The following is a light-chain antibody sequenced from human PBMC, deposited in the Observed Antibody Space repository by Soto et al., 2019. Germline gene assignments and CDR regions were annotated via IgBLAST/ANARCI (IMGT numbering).Light chain of an antibody. J-gene: IGKJ2*01. CDR2: GAS. V-gene: IGKV3-20*01. Sequence: EIVLTQSPGTLSLSPGERATLSCRASQGVSSSYLAWYQQKPGQAPRLLIYGASSRATGIPDRFSGSGSGTDFTLTISRLEPEDSAVYSCQQYATSPMYTFGQGTKLEIK. CDR1: QGVSSSY. CDR3: QQYATSPMYT.